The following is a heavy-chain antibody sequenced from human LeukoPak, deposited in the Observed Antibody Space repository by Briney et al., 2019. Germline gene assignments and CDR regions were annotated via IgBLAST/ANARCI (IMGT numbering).Heavy chain of an antibody. J-gene: IGHJ6*04. V-gene: IGHV1-8*03. CDR2: MNPSSGST. CDR3: ARGRSAMRMDV. CDR1: GYTFTSYD. Sequence: GASVKVSCKASGYTFTSYDINWVRQATGQGLEWMGWMNPSSGSTAYAQKFQGRVTITRDTSISTAYMELSTLRSEDTAVYYCARGRSAMRMDVWGKGTTVTVSS. D-gene: IGHD2-2*01.